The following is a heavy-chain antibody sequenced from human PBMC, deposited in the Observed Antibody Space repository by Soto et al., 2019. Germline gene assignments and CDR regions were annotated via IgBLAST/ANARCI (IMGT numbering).Heavy chain of an antibody. CDR2: VSTYNGNT. CDR3: ARGTGGGRTTMDY. Sequence: QVQLVQSGAEVKKPGSSVKVSCEASGYTCTSYGITWVRQAPGQGLAWMGWVSTYNGNTNYAQKLQGRVTMTTATSTTTAYMELRSLTSDDTAIYYCARGTGGGRTTMDYWCQGTLVTVSS. J-gene: IGHJ4*02. D-gene: IGHD2-2*01. CDR1: GYTCTSYG. V-gene: IGHV1-18*01.